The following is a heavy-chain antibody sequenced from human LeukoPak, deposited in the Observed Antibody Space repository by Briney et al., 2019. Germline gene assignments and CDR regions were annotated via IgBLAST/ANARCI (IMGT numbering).Heavy chain of an antibody. CDR2: ISSRSGTI. CDR1: GFTFSSHS. Sequence: GGSLRVSCAASGFTFSSHSMNWVRQAPGKGLEWVSEISSRSGTIYYADSVKGRFTISRDNAKNSLYLQMNSLRAEDTAVYYCARAPKYSSGWYPVGYYFDYWGQGTLVTVSS. J-gene: IGHJ4*02. V-gene: IGHV3-48*01. CDR3: ARAPKYSSGWYPVGYYFDY. D-gene: IGHD6-19*01.